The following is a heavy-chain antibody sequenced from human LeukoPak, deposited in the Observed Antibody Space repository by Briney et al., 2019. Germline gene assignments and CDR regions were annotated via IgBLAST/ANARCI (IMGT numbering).Heavy chain of an antibody. D-gene: IGHD6-19*01. V-gene: IGHV1-18*01. Sequence: GASVKVSCKASGYTFTSYGISWVRQAPGQGLEWMGWISAYNGNTNYAQKLQGRVTMTTDTSTSTAYMELWSLRSDDTAVYYCARVVERSSGWYRFCDYWGQGTLVTVSS. CDR2: ISAYNGNT. CDR3: ARVVERSSGWYRFCDY. CDR1: GYTFTSYG. J-gene: IGHJ4*02.